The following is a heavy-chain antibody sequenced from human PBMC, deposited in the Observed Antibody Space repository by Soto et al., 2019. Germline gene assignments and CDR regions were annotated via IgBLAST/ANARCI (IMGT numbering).Heavy chain of an antibody. CDR2: IYHSGSF. CDR1: GGSIRSHY. V-gene: IGHV4-59*11. Sequence: SETLSLTCTVSGGSIRSHYWSWIRQPPGKGLEWIGYIYHSGSFSYNPSLKSRVTISIDTSKNQFSLKLSSVTAADTAVYYCARSGYSSGWYGAFDYWGQGTLVTVPS. CDR3: ARSGYSSGWYGAFDY. J-gene: IGHJ4*02. D-gene: IGHD6-19*01.